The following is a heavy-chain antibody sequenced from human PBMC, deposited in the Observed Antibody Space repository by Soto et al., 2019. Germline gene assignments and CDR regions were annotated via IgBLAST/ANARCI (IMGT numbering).Heavy chain of an antibody. D-gene: IGHD1-20*01. CDR3: ARYSNNWFQTEGMDV. J-gene: IGHJ6*02. Sequence: QVQLRESGPGLVKASETLSLTCTVSVDSISTYYWSWIRRPAGKGLEWIGRIDASGNTNYNPSLKIHVTMSADTSKKQFSLKLTSVTAADTAVYYCARYSNNWFQTEGMDVWGQGTTVTVSS. V-gene: IGHV4-4*07. CDR1: VDSISTYY. CDR2: IDASGNT.